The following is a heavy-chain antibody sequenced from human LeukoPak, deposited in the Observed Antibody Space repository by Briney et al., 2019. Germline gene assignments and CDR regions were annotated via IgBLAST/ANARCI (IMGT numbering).Heavy chain of an antibody. CDR1: GFTFNSYW. Sequence: GGSLRLSCAASGFTFNSYWIHWVRQAPGKGLVWVSRINTDGSRTNYADSVKGRFTISRDNAKNSLYLQMNSLRAEDTAVYYCARDRFGGVATHFDYWGQGTLVTVSS. CDR2: INTDGSRT. CDR3: ARDRFGGVATHFDY. J-gene: IGHJ4*02. V-gene: IGHV3-74*01. D-gene: IGHD3-16*01.